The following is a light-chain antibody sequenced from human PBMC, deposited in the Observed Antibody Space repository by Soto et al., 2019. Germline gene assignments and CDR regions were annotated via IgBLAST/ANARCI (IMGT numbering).Light chain of an antibody. Sequence: AIQMTQSPSSLSASVGDRVTVTCRASQDIRRDLGWYQHKPGKAPQLLIYGASRLQSGVPSRFSGSGSGTTFTLTISSLQPEDSATYYCLQDDTYPLTFGGGTRVDVK. CDR3: LQDDTYPLT. CDR1: QDIRRD. J-gene: IGKJ4*01. CDR2: GAS. V-gene: IGKV1-6*02.